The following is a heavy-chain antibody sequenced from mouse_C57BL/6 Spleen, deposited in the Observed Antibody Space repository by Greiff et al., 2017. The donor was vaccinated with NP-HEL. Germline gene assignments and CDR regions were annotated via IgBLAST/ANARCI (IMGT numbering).Heavy chain of an antibody. CDR3: ALTGDGYYVGY. D-gene: IGHD2-3*01. V-gene: IGHV5-17*01. Sequence: EVKLMESGGGLVKPGGSLKLSCAASGFTFSDYGMHWVRQAPEKGLEWVAYISSGSSTIYYADTVKGRFTISRDNAKNTLFLQMTSLRSEDTAMYYCALTGDGYYVGYWGQGTTLTVSS. CDR1: GFTFSDYG. J-gene: IGHJ2*01. CDR2: ISSGSSTI.